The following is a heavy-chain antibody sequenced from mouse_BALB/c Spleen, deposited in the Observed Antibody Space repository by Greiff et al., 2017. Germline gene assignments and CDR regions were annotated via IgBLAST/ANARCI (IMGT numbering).Heavy chain of an antibody. D-gene: IGHD1-1*01. CDR2: ISSGGST. V-gene: IGHV5-6-5*01. CDR1: GFTFSSYA. CDR3: AREDGTSFAY. J-gene: IGHJ3*01. Sequence: DVMLVESGGGLVKPGGSLKLSCAASGFTFSSYAMSWVRQTPEKRLEWVASISSGGSTYYPDSVKGRFTISRDNARNILYLQMSSLRSEDTAMYYCAREDGTSFAYWGQGTLVTVSA.